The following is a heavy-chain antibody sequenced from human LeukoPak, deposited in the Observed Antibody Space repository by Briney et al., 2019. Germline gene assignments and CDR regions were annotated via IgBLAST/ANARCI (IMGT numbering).Heavy chain of an antibody. CDR3: ARGGWYTWFDP. J-gene: IGHJ5*02. Sequence: SETLSLICAVSGGYISSYSWSWIRQPPGKGLEWIGYIYDTGSTNYNPSLKSRVTTSVDTSKNQFSLKLSSVTAADTAVYYCARGGWYTWFDPWGQGTLVTVSS. D-gene: IGHD6-19*01. V-gene: IGHV4-59*08. CDR2: IYDTGST. CDR1: GGYISSYS.